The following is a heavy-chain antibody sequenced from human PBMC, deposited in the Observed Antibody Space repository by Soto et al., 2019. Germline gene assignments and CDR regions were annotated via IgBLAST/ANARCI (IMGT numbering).Heavy chain of an antibody. CDR3: ARQLGHCINGICPGHLFDP. D-gene: IGHD2-8*01. CDR2: IYYRGST. Sequence: SETLSLTCTVSGDSISTSGYYWSWIRQLPGKGLEWIGYIYYRGSTYYNPSLKSRVSMSEDTSKNHFSLKLRSVTAADTAVYYCARQLGHCINGICPGHLFDPWGQGTLVTVSS. CDR1: GDSISTSGYY. V-gene: IGHV4-31*03. J-gene: IGHJ5*02.